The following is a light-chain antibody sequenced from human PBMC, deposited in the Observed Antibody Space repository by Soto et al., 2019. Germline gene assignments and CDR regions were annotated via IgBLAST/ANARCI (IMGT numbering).Light chain of an antibody. CDR1: QFVSSN. Sequence: EIVMTQSPATLSVSPGERATLSCRASQFVSSNLAWYQQKPGQAPRLLIYGASTRATGIPARFSGSGSGTELTLTINSLQSEDFAVYYCQQFNNWPRTFGQGTKVEIK. J-gene: IGKJ1*01. CDR2: GAS. CDR3: QQFNNWPRT. V-gene: IGKV3-15*01.